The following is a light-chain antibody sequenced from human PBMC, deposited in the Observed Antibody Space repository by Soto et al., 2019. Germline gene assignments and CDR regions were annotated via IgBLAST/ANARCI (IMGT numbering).Light chain of an antibody. J-gene: IGLJ3*02. Sequence: QSALTQPASVSGSPGQSITISCTGTTSDVGGYNYVSWYQQHPGKVPKAIIYEVTNRPSGISNRFSGSKSGNTASLTISGLQAEDEADYHCSSFTSSHTWVFGGGPKVTVL. CDR2: EVT. V-gene: IGLV2-14*01. CDR1: TSDVGGYNY. CDR3: SSFTSSHTWV.